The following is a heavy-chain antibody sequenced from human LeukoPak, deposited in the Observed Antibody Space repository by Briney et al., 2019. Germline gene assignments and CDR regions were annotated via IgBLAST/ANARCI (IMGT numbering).Heavy chain of an antibody. CDR1: GYTFTGYY. J-gene: IGHJ3*02. Sequence: ASVKVSCKASGYTFTGYYMHWVRQAPGQGLEWMGRIIPILGIANYAQKFQGRVTITADKSTSTAYMELSSLRSEDTAVYYCARGYDGVTTVRSAFDIWGQGTMVTVSS. CDR2: IIPILGIA. CDR3: ARGYDGVTTVRSAFDI. V-gene: IGHV1-69*04. D-gene: IGHD4-11*01.